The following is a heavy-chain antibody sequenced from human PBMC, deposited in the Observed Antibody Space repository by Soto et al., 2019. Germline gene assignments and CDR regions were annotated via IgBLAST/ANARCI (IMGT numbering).Heavy chain of an antibody. J-gene: IGHJ6*02. V-gene: IGHV5-51*01. CDR2: INPYDSDT. CDR3: TRQMLQPQMRYNMDV. D-gene: IGHD1-1*01. Sequence: GESLKISCKGFGYRFTSYWIGWVRQMPGKGLEWMGIINPYDSDTRYSPSFQGQVTISADKSISTVYLQWSSLKASDTAMYFCTRQMLQPQMRYNMDVWGQGTTVTVSS. CDR1: GYRFTSYW.